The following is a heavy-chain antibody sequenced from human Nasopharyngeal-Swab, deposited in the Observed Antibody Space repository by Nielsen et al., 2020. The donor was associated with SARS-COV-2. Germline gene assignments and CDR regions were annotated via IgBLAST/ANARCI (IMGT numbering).Heavy chain of an antibody. V-gene: IGHV1-18*01. J-gene: IGHJ5*02. D-gene: IGHD3-3*01. Sequence: ASVKVSCKGSGHTFVGYGITWVRQAPGQGLEWMGWSAYNGNTNYAKKFQGRVTMTTDISTSTAYMELRSLRADDTAVYYSARDIHELWSGQFFDLWGQGSLVTVSS. CDR1: GHTFVGYG. CDR2: SAYNGNT. CDR3: ARDIHELWSGQFFDL.